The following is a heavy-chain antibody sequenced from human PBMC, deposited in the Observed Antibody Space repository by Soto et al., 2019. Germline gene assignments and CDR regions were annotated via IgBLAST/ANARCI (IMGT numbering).Heavy chain of an antibody. CDR1: GFTFNNFA. J-gene: IGHJ4*02. D-gene: IGHD3-22*01. CDR3: AKDRYLDHDSRGYLFDN. Sequence: GGSLRLSCAASGFTFNNFAMSWVRQAPGKGLEWVSSGNAGSTFYADSVEGRFSISRDNSKNTLYLQMNSLRAEDTAVYYCAKDRYLDHDSRGYLFDNWGQGTLVTVSS. V-gene: IGHV3-23*01. CDR2: SGNAGST.